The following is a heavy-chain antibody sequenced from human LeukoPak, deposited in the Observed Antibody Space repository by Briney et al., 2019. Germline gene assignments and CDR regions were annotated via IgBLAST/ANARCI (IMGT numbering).Heavy chain of an antibody. V-gene: IGHV3-21*01. Sequence: GGSLRLSCAASGFTFSSYGMNWVRQAPGKGLEWVSSISSSSSYIYYADSVKGRFTISRDNAKNSLYLQMNSLRAEDTAVYYCARDSSLDFDYWGQGTLVTVSS. D-gene: IGHD2-2*01. CDR1: GFTFSSYG. J-gene: IGHJ4*02. CDR3: ARDSSLDFDY. CDR2: ISSSSSYI.